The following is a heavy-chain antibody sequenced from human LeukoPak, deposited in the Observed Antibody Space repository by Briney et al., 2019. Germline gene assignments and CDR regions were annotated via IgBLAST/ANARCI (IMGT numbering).Heavy chain of an antibody. CDR1: GGSISSDNYY. J-gene: IGHJ4*02. V-gene: IGHV4-39*01. CDR2: IYYSGTT. CDR3: AKHYMGSSYNHGLDC. Sequence: SETLSLTCTVSGGSISSDNYYWGWIRQPPGKGLEWIGSIYYSGTTYYNPSLKSRITISVDTSKNQFSLKLSSVTAADTALYYCAKHYMGSSYNHGLDCWGQGTLVTVSS. D-gene: IGHD3-10*01.